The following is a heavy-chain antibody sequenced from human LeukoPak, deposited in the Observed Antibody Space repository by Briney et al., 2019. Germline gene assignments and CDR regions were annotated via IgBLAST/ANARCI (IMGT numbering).Heavy chain of an antibody. Sequence: SETLSLACTVSGGSISSYYWSWIRQPPGKGLEWIGYIYYSGSTNYNPSLKSRVTISVDTSKNQFPLKLSSVTAADTAVYYCARRPRTSHFDYWGQGALVTVSS. CDR2: IYYSGST. CDR1: GGSISSYY. CDR3: ARRPRTSHFDY. V-gene: IGHV4-59*01. J-gene: IGHJ4*02. D-gene: IGHD1-1*01.